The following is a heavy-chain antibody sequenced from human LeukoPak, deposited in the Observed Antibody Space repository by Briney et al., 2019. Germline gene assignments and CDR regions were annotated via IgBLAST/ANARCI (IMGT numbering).Heavy chain of an antibody. J-gene: IGHJ4*02. Sequence: SETLSLTCTVSGGSISSSSYYWGWIRQPPGKGLEWIGSISYSGSTYYNPSLKSRVTISGDTSKNQFSLKLSSVTAADTAVYYCARRRAAQYYFDYWGQGTLVTVSS. CDR2: ISYSGST. CDR1: GGSISSSSYY. CDR3: ARRRAAQYYFDY. D-gene: IGHD2-15*01. V-gene: IGHV4-39*01.